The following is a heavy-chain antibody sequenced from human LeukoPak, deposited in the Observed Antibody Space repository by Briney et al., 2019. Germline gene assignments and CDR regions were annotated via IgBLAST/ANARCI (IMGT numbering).Heavy chain of an antibody. CDR1: GGSISSYY. CDR2: IYYSGST. J-gene: IGHJ3*02. CDR3: ARDGHYYDSSGYAKHDAFDI. V-gene: IGHV4-59*01. D-gene: IGHD3-22*01. Sequence: PSETLSLTCTVSGGSISSYYWSWIRQPPGKGLEWIGYIYYSGSTNYNPSLKSRVTISVDTSKNQFSLKLSSVTAADTAAYYCARDGHYYDSSGYAKHDAFDIWGQGTMVTVSS.